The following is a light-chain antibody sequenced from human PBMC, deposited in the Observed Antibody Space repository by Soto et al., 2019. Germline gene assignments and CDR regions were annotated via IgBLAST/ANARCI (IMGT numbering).Light chain of an antibody. CDR2: GNS. Sequence: QSVLTQPPSVSGAPGQRVTISCTGSSSNIGAGYYVHWYQQLPGTAPKLLIYGNSNRPSGVPDRFSGSKSGTSASLAITGLQAEDEAEYYCQSYDSSLSGSMVFGGGTKLTVL. CDR3: QSYDSSLSGSMV. J-gene: IGLJ2*01. CDR1: SSNIGAGYY. V-gene: IGLV1-40*01.